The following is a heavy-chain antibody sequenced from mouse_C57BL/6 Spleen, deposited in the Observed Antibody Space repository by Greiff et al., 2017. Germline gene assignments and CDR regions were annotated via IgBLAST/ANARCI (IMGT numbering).Heavy chain of an antibody. CDR3: AMGDGYYY. V-gene: IGHV1-74*01. J-gene: IGHJ3*01. Sequence: QVHVKQPGAELVKPGASVKVSCKASGYTFTSYWMHWVKQRPGQGLEWIGRIHPSDSDTNYNQKFKGKATLTVDKSSRSAYMQLSSLTSEDSAVYYCAMGDGYYYWGQGTLVTVSA. CDR2: IHPSDSDT. CDR1: GYTFTSYW. D-gene: IGHD2-3*01.